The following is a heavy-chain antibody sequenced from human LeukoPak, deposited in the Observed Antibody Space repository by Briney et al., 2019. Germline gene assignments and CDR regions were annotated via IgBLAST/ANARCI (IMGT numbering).Heavy chain of an antibody. D-gene: IGHD3-22*01. J-gene: IGHJ6*03. Sequence: GGSLRLSCAASGFTFSNAWMSWVRQAPGKGLEWVGRIKSKTDGGTTDYAAPVKGRFTISRDDSKNTLYLQMNSLKTEDTAVYYCTTDLGWYYDSSGYYSDYYYMDVWGKGTTVTVSS. CDR2: IKSKTDGGTT. V-gene: IGHV3-15*01. CDR3: TTDLGWYYDSSGYYSDYYYMDV. CDR1: GFTFSNAW.